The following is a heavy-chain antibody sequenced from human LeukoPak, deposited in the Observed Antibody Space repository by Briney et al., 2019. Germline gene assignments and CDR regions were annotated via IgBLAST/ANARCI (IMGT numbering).Heavy chain of an antibody. CDR3: ARDLQWFGDVYYFDH. D-gene: IGHD3-10*01. CDR1: GGSISSYY. Sequence: SETLSLTCTVSGGSISSYYWSWIRQPPGKGLEWIGSVYYSGSTDYNLSLLSRVTISIDTSMNQFSLKLTSVTAADTAVYYCARDLQWFGDVYYFDHWGQGSQVTVSS. V-gene: IGHV4-59*12. CDR2: VYYSGST. J-gene: IGHJ4*02.